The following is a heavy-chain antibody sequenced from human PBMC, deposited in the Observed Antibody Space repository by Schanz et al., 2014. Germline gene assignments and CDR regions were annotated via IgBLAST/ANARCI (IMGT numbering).Heavy chain of an antibody. D-gene: IGHD3-16*01. Sequence: QVQLVESGGGLVKPGGSLILSCAASRLTFANEDIHWVRQAPGKGLEWVAFIRYDGNNKYYADSVKGRFTISRDNAKNTLYLQMSRLRVEDTAVYYCVRWGASWGQGTLVTVSS. J-gene: IGHJ5*02. CDR3: VRWGAS. CDR2: IRYDGNNK. V-gene: IGHV3-30*02. CDR1: RLTFANED.